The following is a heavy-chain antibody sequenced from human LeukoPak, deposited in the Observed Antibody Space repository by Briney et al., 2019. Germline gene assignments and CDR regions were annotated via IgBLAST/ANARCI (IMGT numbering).Heavy chain of an antibody. V-gene: IGHV4-4*08. Sequence: TSETLSLTCSVSGGSLKNYYWSWIRQPPGKGLEWFGHIYSTGITNYNPSLRSRLAISVDTSKNQFSLKLSSVTAADTALYFCARLSVGMNTLDWYFDLWGRGTLVTVSS. D-gene: IGHD2/OR15-2a*01. CDR3: ARLSVGMNTLDWYFDL. CDR2: IYSTGIT. CDR1: GGSLKNYY. J-gene: IGHJ2*01.